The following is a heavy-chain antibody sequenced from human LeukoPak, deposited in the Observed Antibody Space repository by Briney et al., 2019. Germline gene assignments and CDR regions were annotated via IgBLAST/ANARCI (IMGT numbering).Heavy chain of an antibody. J-gene: IGHJ6*02. D-gene: IGHD1-26*01. V-gene: IGHV1-8*01. Sequence: GASVKVSCKASGYTFTSYDINWVRQATGQGLEWMGWMNPNSGNTGYAQKFQGRAAMTRNTSISTAYMELSSLRIEDTAVYYCAREKEWELRNYALDVWGQGTTVTVSS. CDR2: MNPNSGNT. CDR3: AREKEWELRNYALDV. CDR1: GYTFTSYD.